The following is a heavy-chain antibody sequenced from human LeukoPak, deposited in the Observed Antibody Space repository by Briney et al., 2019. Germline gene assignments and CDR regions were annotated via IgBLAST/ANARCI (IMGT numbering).Heavy chain of an antibody. V-gene: IGHV1-46*01. CDR3: AREEYYYDSSGYYSASDAFDI. J-gene: IGHJ3*02. Sequence: ASVKVSCKASGYTSTSYYMHWVRQAPGQGLEWMGIINPSGGSTNYAQKFQGRLTITADKSTSTASMELSSLRSEDTAVYYCAREEYYYDSSGYYSASDAFDIWGQGTMVTVSS. CDR2: INPSGGST. CDR1: GYTSTSYY. D-gene: IGHD3-22*01.